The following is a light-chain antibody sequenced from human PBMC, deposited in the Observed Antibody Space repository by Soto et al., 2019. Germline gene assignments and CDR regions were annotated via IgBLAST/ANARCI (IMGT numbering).Light chain of an antibody. Sequence: DIQMTQSPTTLSASVGDRVTITCRSSQRIRYWLAWFQQKAGKAPKLLIYEASRLESGVPSRISGSGSGTESTLTISSLQPDDFATYYCQQSTSYPWTFGQGTKVDIK. V-gene: IGKV1-5*03. CDR3: QQSTSYPWT. CDR1: QRIRYW. J-gene: IGKJ1*01. CDR2: EAS.